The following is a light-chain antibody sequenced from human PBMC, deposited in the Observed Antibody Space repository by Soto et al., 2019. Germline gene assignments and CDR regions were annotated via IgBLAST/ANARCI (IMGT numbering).Light chain of an antibody. CDR2: EVT. J-gene: IGLJ1*01. V-gene: IGLV2-14*01. CDR1: SSDVGDYPY. Sequence: QSVLTQPASVSGSPGQSITISCTGTSSDVGDYPYVSWYQQHPGEVPKLIIYEVTNRPSGVTSRFSGSKSENTASLTISGLQAEDEADYYCSSFTSRFTFVFGTGTKSPS. CDR3: SSFTSRFTFV.